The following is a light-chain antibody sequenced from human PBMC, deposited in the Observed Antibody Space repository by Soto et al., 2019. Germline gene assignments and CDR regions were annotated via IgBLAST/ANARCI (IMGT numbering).Light chain of an antibody. CDR1: QSVSTY. CDR2: DAS. Sequence: IVLTQSPAILSLSPGERATLSCRASQSVSTYLAWYQQKPGQAPRLLIYDASHRATGTPARFSGSGSGTDFTLTISSLDPEDFAVYYCQQRTNWPRFGQGTKLEIK. J-gene: IGKJ2*01. CDR3: QQRTNWPR. V-gene: IGKV3-11*01.